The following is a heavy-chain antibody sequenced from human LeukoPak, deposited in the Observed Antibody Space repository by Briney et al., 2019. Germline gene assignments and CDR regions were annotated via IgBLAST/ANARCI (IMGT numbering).Heavy chain of an antibody. V-gene: IGHV1-2*06. CDR3: ARGVSIAARREYNWFDP. Sequence: ASVKVSCKASGYTFTGYYMHWVRQAPGQGLEWMGRINPNSGGTNYAQKFQGRVTMTRDTSISTAYMELSRLRSDDTAVYYCARGVSIAARREYNWFDPWGQGTLVTASS. CDR2: INPNSGGT. CDR1: GYTFTGYY. J-gene: IGHJ5*02. D-gene: IGHD6-6*01.